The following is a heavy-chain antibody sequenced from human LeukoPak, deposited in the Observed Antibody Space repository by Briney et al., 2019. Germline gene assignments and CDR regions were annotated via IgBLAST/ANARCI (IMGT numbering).Heavy chain of an antibody. V-gene: IGHV4-59*08. CDR2: IYYSGST. Sequence: PSETLSLTCTVSGGSISSYYWSWIRQPPGKGLEWIGYIYYSGSTSYNPSLKSRVSISVDTSKNQFSLKLSSVTAADTAVYYCARTYCGGDCRGYYYHYYMDVWGKGTTVTISS. CDR1: GGSISSYY. D-gene: IGHD2-21*02. J-gene: IGHJ6*03. CDR3: ARTYCGGDCRGYYYHYYMDV.